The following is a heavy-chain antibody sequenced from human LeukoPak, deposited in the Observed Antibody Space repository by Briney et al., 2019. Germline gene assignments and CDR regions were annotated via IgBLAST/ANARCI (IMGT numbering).Heavy chain of an antibody. V-gene: IGHV3-30*02. CDR2: IRYDGSNK. CDR1: GFTFSSYG. Sequence: GGSLRLSCAASGFTFSSYGMHWVRQAPGKGLEWVAFIRYDGSNKYYADSVKGRFTISRDNSKNTLYLQMNSLRAEDTAVYYCAKKGQPYYDFWSGYLVYYGGSYYMDVWGKGTTVTVSS. CDR3: AKKGQPYYDFWSGYLVYYGGSYYMDV. J-gene: IGHJ6*03. D-gene: IGHD3-3*01.